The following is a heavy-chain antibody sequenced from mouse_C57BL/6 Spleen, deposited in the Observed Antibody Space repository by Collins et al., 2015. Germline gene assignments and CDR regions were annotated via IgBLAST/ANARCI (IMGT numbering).Heavy chain of an antibody. CDR1: GYTFTSYW. D-gene: IGHD2-1*01. CDR2: IDPSDSYT. J-gene: IGHJ2*01. V-gene: IGHV1-69*01. CDR3: ASHGNSFDH. Sequence: QVQLQQPGAELVMPGASVKLSCKASGYTFTSYWMHWVKQRPGQGLEWIGEIDPSDSYTNYNQKFKDKSTLTVDKSSSTAYMELSSLTSEDSAVYYCASHGNSFDHWGQGTTLTVSS.